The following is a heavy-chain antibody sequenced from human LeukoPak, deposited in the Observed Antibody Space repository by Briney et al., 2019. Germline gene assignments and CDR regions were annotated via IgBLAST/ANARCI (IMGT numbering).Heavy chain of an antibody. V-gene: IGHV3-15*01. D-gene: IGHD3-22*01. Sequence: GGCLRLSCAASGFTFSNAWMSWVRQAPGKGLEGIGRIKRKSDGGTTDYAAPVNGRFTISRDDSKNTLYLQMNSLKTEDTAVYYCTTIGLSGYYDRSGYYYFDYWGQGTLVTVPS. CDR2: IKRKSDGGTT. J-gene: IGHJ4*02. CDR3: TTIGLSGYYDRSGYYYFDY. CDR1: GFTFSNAW.